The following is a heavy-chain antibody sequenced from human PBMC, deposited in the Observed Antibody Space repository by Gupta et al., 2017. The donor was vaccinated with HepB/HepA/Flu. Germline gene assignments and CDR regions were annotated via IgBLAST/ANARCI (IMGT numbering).Heavy chain of an antibody. D-gene: IGHD4-17*01. J-gene: IGHJ2*01. CDR1: GGSISSYY. CDR3: ARGYGDYMIWYFDL. V-gene: IGHV4-59*01. CDR2: IYYSGST. Sequence: QVQLQESGPGLVKPSETLSLTCTVSGGSISSYYWSWIRQPPGKGLEWIGYIYYSGSTNYNPSLKSRVTISVDTSKNQFSLKLSSVTAADTAVYYCARGYGDYMIWYFDLWGRGTLVTVSS.